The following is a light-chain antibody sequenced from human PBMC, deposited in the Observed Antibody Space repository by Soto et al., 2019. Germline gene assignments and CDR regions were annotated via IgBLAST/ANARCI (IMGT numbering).Light chain of an antibody. Sequence: QSALTQPASVSGSPGQSITISCTGTNIDVGAYDYVSWYQQHPGKAPTLMIYDVSNRPSGVSNRFSGSRSGNTASLTISGLQTEDEADYYCSSYASSTTGVFGGGTKLTVL. CDR2: DVS. J-gene: IGLJ3*02. CDR3: SSYASSTTGV. CDR1: NIDVGAYDY. V-gene: IGLV2-14*01.